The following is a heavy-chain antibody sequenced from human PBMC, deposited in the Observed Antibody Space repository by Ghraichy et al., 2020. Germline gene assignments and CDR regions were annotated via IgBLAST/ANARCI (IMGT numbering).Heavy chain of an antibody. D-gene: IGHD3-22*01. V-gene: IGHV3-74*01. Sequence: ETLSLTCAASGFTFSSYWMHWVRQAPGKGLVWVSRINTDGSSTSYADSVKGRFTISRDNAKNTLYLQMNSLRAEDTAVYYCARMVGYSYDSSGYLDYWGQGTLVTVSS. J-gene: IGHJ4*02. CDR2: INTDGSST. CDR3: ARMVGYSYDSSGYLDY. CDR1: GFTFSSYW.